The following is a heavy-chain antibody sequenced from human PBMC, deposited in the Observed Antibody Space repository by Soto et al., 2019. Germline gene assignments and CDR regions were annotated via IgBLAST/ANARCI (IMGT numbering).Heavy chain of an antibody. CDR1: GGSISSYY. Sequence: QVQLQESGPGLVKPSETLSLTCTVSGGSISSYYWSWIRQPPGKGLEWIGYIYYSGSTNYNPSLKSRVTISVDTSKNQFSLKLSSVTAADTAVYYCARHSGGGYSYVYYMDVWGKGTTVTVSS. J-gene: IGHJ6*03. CDR3: ARHSGGGYSYVYYMDV. CDR2: IYYSGST. D-gene: IGHD5-18*01. V-gene: IGHV4-59*08.